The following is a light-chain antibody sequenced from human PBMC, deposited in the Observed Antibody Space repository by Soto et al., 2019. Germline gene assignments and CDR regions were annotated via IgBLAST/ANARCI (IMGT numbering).Light chain of an antibody. Sequence: DIQMTQSPSSLSASVGDRVTIACQSSHDVSWNLNWFQQKPGEAPKLLIYDASNLERGVPSRFSGSGSGTGFALPISSLRPEGVATYYCQQCSSMLSFGGGTQVDLK. CDR3: QQCSSMLS. CDR1: HDVSWN. CDR2: DAS. V-gene: IGKV1-33*01. J-gene: IGKJ4*01.